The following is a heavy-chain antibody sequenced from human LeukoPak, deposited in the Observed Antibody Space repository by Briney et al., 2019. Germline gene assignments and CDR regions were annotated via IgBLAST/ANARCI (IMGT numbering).Heavy chain of an antibody. V-gene: IGHV4-34*01. Sequence: PSETLSLTCAVYGGSFSGYYWSWIRQPPGKGLEWMGEINHSGSTHYNPSLKTRVTISVDTSKNQFSLKLSSVTAADTAAYYCATTSGWPVDAFDIWGQGTMVTVSS. J-gene: IGHJ3*02. CDR1: GGSFSGYY. CDR2: INHSGST. CDR3: ATTSGWPVDAFDI. D-gene: IGHD6-19*01.